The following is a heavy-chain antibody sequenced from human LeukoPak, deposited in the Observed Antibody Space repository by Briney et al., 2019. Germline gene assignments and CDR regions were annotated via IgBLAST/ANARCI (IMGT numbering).Heavy chain of an antibody. CDR3: ASPPLSN. CDR2: INNDGSST. V-gene: IGHV3-74*01. Sequence: GGSLRLSCAASGFTFSTYWMHWVRQAPGKGLVWVSRINNDGSSTTYADSVKGRFTISRDNAKNTLYLQMNSLSAEDTAVYYCASPPLSNWGQGTLVTVSS. J-gene: IGHJ4*02. CDR1: GFTFSTYW.